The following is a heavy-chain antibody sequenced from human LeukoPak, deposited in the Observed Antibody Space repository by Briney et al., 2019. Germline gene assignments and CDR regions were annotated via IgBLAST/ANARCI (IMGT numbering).Heavy chain of an antibody. J-gene: IGHJ4*02. CDR1: GGSLSGFY. D-gene: IGHD2-2*01. V-gene: IGHV4-34*01. CDR2: INHRGST. Sequence: PSETLSLTCAVYGGSLSGFYWSWIRQPPGKGLEWIGEINHRGSTNYNPSLKSRVTISVDTFKNQFSLKLTSVTAADTAVYYCARHFPAAIRPYFDYWGQGTLVTVSS. CDR3: ARHFPAAIRPYFDY.